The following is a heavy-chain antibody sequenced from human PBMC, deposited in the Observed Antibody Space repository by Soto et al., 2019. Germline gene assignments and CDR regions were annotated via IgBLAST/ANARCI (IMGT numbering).Heavy chain of an antibody. CDR2: ISYDGSNK. J-gene: IGHJ4*02. D-gene: IGHD3-10*01. CDR1: GFTFSSYG. Sequence: SGGSLRLSCAASGFTFSSYGMHWVRQAPGKGLEWVAVISYDGSNKYYADSVKGRFTISRDNSKNRLYLQMNSLRAEDTAVYYCAKATRGLWFGELLTNDLGYWGQGTLVTVSS. V-gene: IGHV3-30*18. CDR3: AKATRGLWFGELLTNDLGY.